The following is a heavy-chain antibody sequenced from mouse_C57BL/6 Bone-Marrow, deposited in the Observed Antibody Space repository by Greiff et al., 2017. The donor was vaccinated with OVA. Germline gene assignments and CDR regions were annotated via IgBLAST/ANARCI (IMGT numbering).Heavy chain of an antibody. Sequence: QVQLQQPGAELVRPGSSVKLSCKASGYTFTSYWMHWVKQRPIQGLEWIGNIDPSDSETHYNQKFKDKATLTVDKSSSTAYMQLSSLTSEDSAVYYCARDYYGSSPCWYFDVWGTGTTVTVSS. D-gene: IGHD1-1*01. CDR1: GYTFTSYW. CDR3: ARDYYGSSPCWYFDV. J-gene: IGHJ1*03. CDR2: IDPSDSET. V-gene: IGHV1-52*01.